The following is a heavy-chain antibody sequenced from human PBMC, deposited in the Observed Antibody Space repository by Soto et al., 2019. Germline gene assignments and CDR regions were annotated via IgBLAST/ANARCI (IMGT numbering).Heavy chain of an antibody. D-gene: IGHD3-10*01. CDR2: LSHSGGT. J-gene: IGHJ4*02. Sequence: QVQLQESGPGLVKPSQTLSLTCTVSGASIGSGTYYWHWIRQHPGKGLAWIGWLSHSGGTYYNPSLRIRMTISVATSKDQFSLRLTSVTAADTAVYYCARGTRPDTRFGESIFDFWGQGTLVTVSS. CDR1: GASIGSGTYY. CDR3: ARGTRPDTRFGESIFDF. V-gene: IGHV4-31*03.